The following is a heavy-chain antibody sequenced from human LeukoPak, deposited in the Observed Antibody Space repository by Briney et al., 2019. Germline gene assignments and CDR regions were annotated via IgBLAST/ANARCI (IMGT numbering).Heavy chain of an antibody. CDR2: ISGSGGST. V-gene: IGHV3-23*01. CDR3: AKHPSANYDFWSGYHYYYYYYMDV. Sequence: SGGSLRLSCAASGFTFSSYAMSWVRQAPGKGLGWVSAISGSGGSTYYADSVKGRFTISRDNSKNTLYLQMNSLRAEDTAVYYCAKHPSANYDFWSGYHYYYYYYMDVWGKGTTVTDSS. D-gene: IGHD3-3*01. J-gene: IGHJ6*03. CDR1: GFTFSSYA.